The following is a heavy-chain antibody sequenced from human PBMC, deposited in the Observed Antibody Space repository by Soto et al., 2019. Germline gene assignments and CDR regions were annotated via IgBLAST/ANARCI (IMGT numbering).Heavy chain of an antibody. V-gene: IGHV4-31*03. CDR1: GGSISSGGYY. CDR2: IYYSGST. Sequence: SETLSLTCTVSGGSISSGGYYWSWIRQHPGKGLEWIGYIYYSGSTYYNPSLKSRVTISVDTSKNQFSLKLSSVTAADTAVYYSARGGYSSPWFDPWGQGTLVTVSS. CDR3: ARGGYSSPWFDP. D-gene: IGHD6-13*01. J-gene: IGHJ5*02.